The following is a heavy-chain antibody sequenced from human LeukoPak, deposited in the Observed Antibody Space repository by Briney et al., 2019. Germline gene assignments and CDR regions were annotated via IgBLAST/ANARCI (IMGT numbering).Heavy chain of an antibody. V-gene: IGHV3-66*01. CDR1: GFTVSSNY. CDR2: IYSGGST. CDR3: ARDYRIAAAGTAFGY. D-gene: IGHD6-13*01. J-gene: IGHJ4*02. Sequence: GGSLRLSCAASGFTVSSNYMSWVRQAPGKGLEWVSVIYSGGSTYYADSVKGRFTISRDNSKNTLYLQMNSLGAEDTAVYYCARDYRIAAAGTAFGYWGQGTLVTVSS.